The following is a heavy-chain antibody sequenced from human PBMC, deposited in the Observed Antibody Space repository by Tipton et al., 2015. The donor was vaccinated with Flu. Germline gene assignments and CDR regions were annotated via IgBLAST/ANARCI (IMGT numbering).Heavy chain of an antibody. Sequence: TLSLTCTISGGSISSSSFYWGWIRQSPGKGLEWIGSMYYSGSTYYNPSLKSRVTISVDTSKNQFSLKPSSVTAADTAVYYCARVGVVTPFDYWGQGTLVTASS. CDR2: MYYSGST. V-gene: IGHV4-39*07. CDR3: ARVGVVTPFDY. J-gene: IGHJ4*02. CDR1: GGSISSSSFY. D-gene: IGHD4-23*01.